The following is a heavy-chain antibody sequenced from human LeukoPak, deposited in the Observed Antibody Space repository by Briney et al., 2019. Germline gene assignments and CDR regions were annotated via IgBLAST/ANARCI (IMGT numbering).Heavy chain of an antibody. Sequence: SETLSLTCTVSGYSISSGYYWGWIRQPPGKGLEWIGSTYHSGSTYYNPSLKSRVTISVDTSKNQFSLKLSSVTAADTAVYYCARDVEVHYMDVWGKGTTVTVSS. CDR1: GYSISSGYY. J-gene: IGHJ6*03. V-gene: IGHV4-38-2*02. D-gene: IGHD5-24*01. CDR3: ARDVEVHYMDV. CDR2: TYHSGST.